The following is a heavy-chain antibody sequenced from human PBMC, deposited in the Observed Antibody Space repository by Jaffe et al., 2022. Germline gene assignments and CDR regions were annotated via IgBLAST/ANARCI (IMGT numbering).Heavy chain of an antibody. CDR1: GGTFSSYT. V-gene: IGHV1-69*02. D-gene: IGHD3-10*01. CDR2: IIPILGIA. J-gene: IGHJ4*02. Sequence: QVQLVQSGAEVKKPGSSVKVSCKASGGTFSSYTISWVRQAPGQGLEWMGRIIPILGIANYAQKFQGRVTITADKSTSTAYMELSSLRSEDTAVYYCAITMVRGVINTAPPTIDYWGQGTLVTVSS. CDR3: AITMVRGVINTAPPTIDY.